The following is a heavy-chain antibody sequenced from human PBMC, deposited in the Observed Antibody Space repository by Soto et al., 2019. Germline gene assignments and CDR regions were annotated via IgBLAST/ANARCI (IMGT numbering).Heavy chain of an antibody. V-gene: IGHV1-24*01. D-gene: IGHD2-2*01. CDR3: ATVPPRGYCISTSCYWYFDL. J-gene: IGHJ2*01. Sequence: QVQLVQSGAEVKKPGASVKVSCKVSGYTLTDLSMHWVRQAPGKGLEWMGGFDPEDGETIYAQKFQGSVTMTEDTSTDTAYMELSSLRSEDTAVYYCATVPPRGYCISTSCYWYFDLWGRGTLVTVSS. CDR1: GYTLTDLS. CDR2: FDPEDGET.